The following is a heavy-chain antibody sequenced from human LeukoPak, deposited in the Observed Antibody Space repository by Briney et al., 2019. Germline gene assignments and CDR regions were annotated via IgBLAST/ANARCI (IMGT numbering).Heavy chain of an antibody. CDR3: ARDGFGYCSGGSCSEPYYFDY. V-gene: IGHV4-59*01. Sequence: SETLSLTCTVSGGSISGDYWSRIRQSPGKGLEWIAYIHYSGSTSYNPSLKSRVTISVDTSKNEFSLKLTSVNAADTAVYYCARDGFGYCSGGSCSEPYYFDYWSQGTLVTVSS. CDR2: IHYSGST. J-gene: IGHJ4*02. D-gene: IGHD2-15*01. CDR1: GGSISGDY.